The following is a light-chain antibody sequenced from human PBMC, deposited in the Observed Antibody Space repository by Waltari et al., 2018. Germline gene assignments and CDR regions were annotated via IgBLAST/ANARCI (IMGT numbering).Light chain of an antibody. V-gene: IGKV3-11*01. CDR1: QSVSNN. J-gene: IGKJ4*01. CDR3: QQRTSWPPGLS. CDR2: DVS. Sequence: EIVLTHSPATLSLSPGERATLSCRAIQSVSNNLAWYQQKPGQAPRLLIYDVSSRATGIPARISARGAGTDFTLTISSLEPEESAVYYCQQRTSWPPGLSFGGGTNVEIK.